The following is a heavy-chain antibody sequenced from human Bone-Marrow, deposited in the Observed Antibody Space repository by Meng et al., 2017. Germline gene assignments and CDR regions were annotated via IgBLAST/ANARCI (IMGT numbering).Heavy chain of an antibody. CDR1: GYSFTRYA. CDR2: INAGNGQT. V-gene: IGHV1-3*01. CDR3: ARGGIAAAAYSDH. J-gene: IGHJ4*02. D-gene: IGHD6-13*01. Sequence: QVQLVISGAGVKTPGASVNLSCEASGYSFTRYAIHWVRQAPGESLEWMGWINAGNGQTKYSERFQGRVAIARDTSANTAYMELSSLTSEDTAVYYCARGGIAAAAYSDHWGQGTLVTVSS.